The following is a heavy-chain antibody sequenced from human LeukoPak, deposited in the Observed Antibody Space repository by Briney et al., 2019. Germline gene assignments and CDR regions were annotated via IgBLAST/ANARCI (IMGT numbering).Heavy chain of an antibody. CDR2: ISAYNGNT. CDR1: GYTFTSYG. Sequence: GASVKVSCKASGYTFTSYGISWVRQAPGQGLEWMGWISAYNGNTNYAQKLQGRVTMTTDTSTSTAYMELRSLRSDDTAGYYCARVPLDDFWSGYYPLAYWGQGTLVTVSS. CDR3: ARVPLDDFWSGYYPLAY. D-gene: IGHD3-3*01. V-gene: IGHV1-18*01. J-gene: IGHJ4*02.